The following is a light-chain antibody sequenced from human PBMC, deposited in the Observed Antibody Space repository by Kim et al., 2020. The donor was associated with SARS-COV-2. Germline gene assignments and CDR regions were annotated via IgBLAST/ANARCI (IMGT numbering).Light chain of an antibody. V-gene: IGLV3-1*01. Sequence: SYELTQPPSVSVSPGQTASITCSGDKLGDKYACWYQQKPGQSPVLVIYQDSKRPSGIPERFSGSNSGNTATLTISGTQAMDEADYYCQAWDSPEVVFGGG. CDR3: QAWDSPEVV. CDR1: KLGDKY. CDR2: QDS. J-gene: IGLJ2*01.